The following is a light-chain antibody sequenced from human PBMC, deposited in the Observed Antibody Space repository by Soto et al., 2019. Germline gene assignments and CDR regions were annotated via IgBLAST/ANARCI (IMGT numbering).Light chain of an antibody. V-gene: IGKV1-5*01. CDR2: YAS. CDR1: QSISSW. CDR3: QQYNSYPPT. J-gene: IGKJ5*01. Sequence: DIQMTQSPSTLSASVGYRVTITCRASQSISSWLAWYQQKPGKAPKLLIYYASSLESGVPSRFSGSGSGTEFTLTISSLQPDDFATYYCQQYNSYPPTFGHGTRLEIK.